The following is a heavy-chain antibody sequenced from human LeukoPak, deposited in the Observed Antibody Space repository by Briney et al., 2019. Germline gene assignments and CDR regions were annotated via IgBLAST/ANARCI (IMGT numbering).Heavy chain of an antibody. CDR3: AKDGSWSCTD. J-gene: IGHJ4*02. CDR2: IAHHGSNK. CDR1: GFTFSRNA. D-gene: IGHD2-8*02. Sequence: GGSLRLSCAASGFTFSRNAIHWVRQGPGKGLEWVSYIAHHGSNKYYADSVKDRFTISRDNSKRTLYLQMNSLRADDTAVYYCAKDGSWSCTDWGQGTLVTVSS. V-gene: IGHV3-30*02.